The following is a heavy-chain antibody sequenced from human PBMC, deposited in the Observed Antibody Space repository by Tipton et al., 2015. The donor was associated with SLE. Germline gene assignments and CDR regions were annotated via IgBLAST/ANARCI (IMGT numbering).Heavy chain of an antibody. V-gene: IGHV4-61*01. Sequence: TLSLTCNVSGGSISSRNYYWSWIRQPPGKGLEWIGYIYYSGSTNYNPSLKSRVTISVDTSKNQFSLKLSSVTAADTAVYYCARVPFYYYYYMDVWGKGTTVTVSS. CDR2: IYYSGST. CDR1: GGSISSRNYY. CDR3: ARVPFYYYYYMDV. J-gene: IGHJ6*03.